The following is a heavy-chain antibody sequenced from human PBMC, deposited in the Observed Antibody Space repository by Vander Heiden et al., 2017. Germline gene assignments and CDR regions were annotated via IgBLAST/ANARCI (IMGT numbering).Heavy chain of an antibody. J-gene: IGHJ6*02. CDR3: ARDRGRGWGGYDFSYYGMDV. CDR2: ISSSRSYI. V-gene: IGHV3-21*01. D-gene: IGHD3-3*01. CDR1: GFTSSTSS. Sequence: EVQLVESGGGLVKPGGSLRPSCAASGFTSSTSSMNGVRQAPGKGLGWVSSISSSRSYIYYANSVKGGFTISRDNAKNSVYLQMNSRRAEDTAVYYWARDRGRGWGGYDFSYYGMDVWGQGTTVTVSS.